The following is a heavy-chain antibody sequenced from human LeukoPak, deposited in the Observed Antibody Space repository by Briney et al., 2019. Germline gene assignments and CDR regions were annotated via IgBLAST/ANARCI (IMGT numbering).Heavy chain of an antibody. CDR1: GDSVSSKNGA. D-gene: IGHD6-19*01. V-gene: IGHV6-1*01. CDR3: ARDLGTTGWHTF. Sequence: QSGPGLVQPSQTPSLTCAVSGDSVSSKNGAWNWIRQSPSRGLGWLGRTYYRSKWYNDYAESMEGRMTISQDTSKNQYSLHLNSVTPDDTAVYYCARDLGTTGWHTFWGQGTLVTVSS. J-gene: IGHJ4*02. CDR2: TYYRSKWYN.